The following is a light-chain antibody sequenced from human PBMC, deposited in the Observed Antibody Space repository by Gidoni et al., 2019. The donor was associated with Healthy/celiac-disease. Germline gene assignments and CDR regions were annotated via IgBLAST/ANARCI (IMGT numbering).Light chain of an antibody. CDR2: AAS. CDR3: RQSYSTPQLT. J-gene: IGKJ4*01. CDR1: QRIRSY. V-gene: IGKV1-39*01. Sequence: DIQLPQPPSSLSASVGDSVTITCRASQRIRSYLNWYQQKQWKDPKLLIYAASSLQSGVPSRFSGGGSGTDFTLTISSLQPEDFAAYYCRQSYSTPQLTFGGGTKVEIK.